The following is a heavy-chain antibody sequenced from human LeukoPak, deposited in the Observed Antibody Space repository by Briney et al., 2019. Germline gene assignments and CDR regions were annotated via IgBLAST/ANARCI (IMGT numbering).Heavy chain of an antibody. CDR1: GYTLTELS. CDR3: AKSLAVAGYYYGMDV. V-gene: IGHV1-24*01. CDR2: FDPEDGET. J-gene: IGHJ6*02. D-gene: IGHD6-19*01. Sequence: GASVKVSCKVSGYTLTELSMHWVRQAPGKGLEWMGGFDPEDGETIYAQKFQGRVTMTEVTSTDTAYMELSSLRSGDTAVYYCAKSLAVAGYYYGMDVWGQGTTVTVSS.